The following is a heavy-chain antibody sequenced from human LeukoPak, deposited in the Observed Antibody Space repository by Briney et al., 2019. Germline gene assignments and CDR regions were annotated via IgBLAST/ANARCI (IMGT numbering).Heavy chain of an antibody. J-gene: IGHJ4*02. D-gene: IGHD6-19*01. CDR1: GFTFSSYA. CDR2: ISYDGSNK. V-gene: IGHV3-30-3*01. Sequence: GRSLRLSCAASGFTFSSYAMHWVRQAPGKGLEWVAVISYDGSNKYYADSVEGRFTISRDNSKNTLYLQMNSLRAEDTAVYYCARAGWQSWGQGTLVTVSS. CDR3: ARAGWQS.